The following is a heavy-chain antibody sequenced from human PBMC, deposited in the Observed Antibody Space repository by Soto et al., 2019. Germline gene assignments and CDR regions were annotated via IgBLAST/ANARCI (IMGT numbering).Heavy chain of an antibody. CDR2: IYYSGST. D-gene: IGHD3-10*01. CDR1: GGSITSGASY. Sequence: QVHLQESGPGLVKASETLSLTCTVSGGSITSGASYWTWIRQHPGKGLEWIGNIYYSGSTKYNPSLKSPLTISQDPSKNHFSLRLSSVTAADTAVYYCAREPRGGIRGAFYWGQGTLVTVSS. J-gene: IGHJ4*02. CDR3: AREPRGGIRGAFY. V-gene: IGHV4-31*01.